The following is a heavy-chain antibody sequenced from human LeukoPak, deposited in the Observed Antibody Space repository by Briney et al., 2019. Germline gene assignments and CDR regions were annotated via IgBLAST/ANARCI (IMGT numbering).Heavy chain of an antibody. CDR1: GFTFSDYY. CDR2: ISSSGSTI. Sequence: KPGGSLRLSCAASGFTFSDYYMSWIRQAPGKGLEWVSYISSSGSTIYYADSVKGRFTISRDNAKNSLYLQMNSLRAEDTAVYYCARAPALGDYYYYGMDVWGQGTTVTVSS. V-gene: IGHV3-11*01. J-gene: IGHJ6*02. CDR3: ARAPALGDYYYYGMDV.